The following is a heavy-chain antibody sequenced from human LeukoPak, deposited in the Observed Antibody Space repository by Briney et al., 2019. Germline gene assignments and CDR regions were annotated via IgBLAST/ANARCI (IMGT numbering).Heavy chain of an antibody. V-gene: IGHV1-69*13. CDR1: GGTFSSYA. J-gene: IGHJ6*02. CDR3: ARGSGWYHYYYGMDV. Sequence: GASVKVSCKASGGTFSSYAISWVRQAPGQGLEWMGGIIPIFGTANYAQKFQGRVTITADESTSTAYMELSSLRSEDTAVYYCARGSGWYHYYYGMDVWGQGTTVTVSS. CDR2: IIPIFGTA. D-gene: IGHD6-19*01.